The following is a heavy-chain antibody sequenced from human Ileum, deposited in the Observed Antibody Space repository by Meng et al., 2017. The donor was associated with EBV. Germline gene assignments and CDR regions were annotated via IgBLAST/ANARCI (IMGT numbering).Heavy chain of an antibody. V-gene: IGHV4-4*02. J-gene: IGHJ4*02. D-gene: IGHD3-22*01. Sequence: QVSRRGSGPGRVKPSETLSLPWAVSGGSISRSDGWSWVRQPPGKGLEWIGETSHSGSTNYSPSLKSRVTISLDKSKNQLSLKLNSVTAADTAVYYCASSDYYRSDYWGQGTLVTVS. CDR3: ASSDYYRSDY. CDR2: TSHSGST. CDR1: GGSISRSDG.